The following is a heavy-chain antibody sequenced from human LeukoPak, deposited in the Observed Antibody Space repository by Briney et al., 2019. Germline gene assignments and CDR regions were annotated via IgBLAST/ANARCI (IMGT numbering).Heavy chain of an antibody. J-gene: IGHJ3*02. CDR3: ARDGPLRWGDAFDI. CDR2: IKQDGSEK. D-gene: IGHD4-23*01. V-gene: IGHV3-7*01. CDR1: GFTFSSYW. Sequence: GGSLRLSCAASGFTFSSYWTSWVRQAPGKGLEWVANIKQDGSEKYYVDSVKGRFTISRDNAKNSLYLQMNSLRAEDTAVYYCARDGPLRWGDAFDIWGQGTMVTVSS.